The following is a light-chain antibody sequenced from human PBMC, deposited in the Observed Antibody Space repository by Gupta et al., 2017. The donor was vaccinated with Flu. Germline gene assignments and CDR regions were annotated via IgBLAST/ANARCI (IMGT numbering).Light chain of an antibody. V-gene: IGLV3-21*02. CDR2: DDR. Sequence: NNKGSEIVHWYHQKPCRAPVLVVDDDRGRPSGITERFSGSNSGHTATLTISRVEAGDDADYYCQVWDSSSDHWVFGGGTKLTVL. J-gene: IGLJ3*02. CDR1: NKGSEI. CDR3: QVWDSSSDHWV.